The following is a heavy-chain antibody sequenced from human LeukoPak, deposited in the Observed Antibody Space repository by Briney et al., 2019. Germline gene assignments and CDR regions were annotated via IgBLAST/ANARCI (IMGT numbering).Heavy chain of an antibody. D-gene: IGHD4-23*01. CDR2: ISSSSSYI. J-gene: IGHJ4*02. Sequence: GGPLRLSCAASGFTFSSYSMNWVRQAPGKGLEWVSSISSSSSYIYYADSVKGRFTISRDNAKNSLYLQMNRLRAEDTAVYYCARDFVYGGSAVGYWGQGTLVTVSS. V-gene: IGHV3-21*01. CDR3: ARDFVYGGSAVGY. CDR1: GFTFSSYS.